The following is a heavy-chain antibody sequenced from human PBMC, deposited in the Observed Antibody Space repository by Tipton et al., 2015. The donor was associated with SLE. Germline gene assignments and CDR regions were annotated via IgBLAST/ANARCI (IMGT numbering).Heavy chain of an antibody. CDR2: IGADNGNT. V-gene: IGHV1-18*01. Sequence: QSGPEVKKPGASVKVSCKASGYTLTNYGFNWVRQAPGQGLEWMGWIGADNGNTNYALKFQGRVTMTRDKTTSTAYMELRSLRSDDTAIYYCARVRVDTAMGVFDFWGQGTLVTVSS. J-gene: IGHJ4*02. D-gene: IGHD5-18*01. CDR1: GYTLTNYG. CDR3: ARVRVDTAMGVFDF.